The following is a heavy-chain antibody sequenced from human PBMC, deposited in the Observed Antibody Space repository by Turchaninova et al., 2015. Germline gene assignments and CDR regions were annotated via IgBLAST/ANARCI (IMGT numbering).Heavy chain of an antibody. CDR2: TYYRSRWYN. J-gene: IGHJ4*02. D-gene: IGHD1-26*01. Sequence: LHPSSPGLVSLLQTLSLTWCICGDSGSSISAAWNWIRQSPSKGLEWLGRTYYRSRWYNDYALSVKSRITINSDTSENQFSLRLNSVTPEDTAVYYCARGGTYFKGFEFWGQGALVTVSS. CDR1: GDSGSSISAA. CDR3: ARGGTYFKGFEF. V-gene: IGHV6-1*01.